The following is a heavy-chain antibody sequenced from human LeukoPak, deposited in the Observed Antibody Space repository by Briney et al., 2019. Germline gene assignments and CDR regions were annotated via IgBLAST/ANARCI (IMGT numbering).Heavy chain of an antibody. CDR1: GFTFTSYA. D-gene: IGHD6-19*01. Sequence: SGGSLRLSCAASGFTFTSYAMSWVRQAPGKGLEWVSSITGSGGGTYYADSVKGRFTISRDNSKNTLYLQMNSLRAEDTAVYYCAPLAVAGTGFDYWGQGTLVTVSS. CDR3: APLAVAGTGFDY. J-gene: IGHJ4*02. V-gene: IGHV3-23*01. CDR2: ITGSGGGT.